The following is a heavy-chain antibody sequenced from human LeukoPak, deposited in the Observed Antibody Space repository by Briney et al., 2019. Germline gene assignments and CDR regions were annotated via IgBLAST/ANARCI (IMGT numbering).Heavy chain of an antibody. Sequence: KPSETLSLTCTVSGDSISSSSYYWGWIRQPPGKGLEWIGSIYYSGSTYYNPSLKSRVTISVDTSKNQFSLKLSSVTAADTAVYYCASLNYGSGSRGGMDVWGQGTTVTVSS. J-gene: IGHJ6*02. CDR3: ASLNYGSGSRGGMDV. CDR2: IYYSGST. V-gene: IGHV4-39*01. CDR1: GDSISSSSYY. D-gene: IGHD3-10*01.